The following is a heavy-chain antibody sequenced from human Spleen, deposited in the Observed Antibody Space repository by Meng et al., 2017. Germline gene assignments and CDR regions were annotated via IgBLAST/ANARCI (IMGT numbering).Heavy chain of an antibody. CDR1: GGSISGSSYY. J-gene: IGHJ4*02. Sequence: QVHLQQWGAGLLKPSETLSLTCTVSGGSISGSSYYWGWIRQPPGKGLEWIGSIYYSGSTYYNPSLKSRVTISVDTSKNQFSLKLSSVTAADTAVYYCARWALRLGELSSDYWGQGTLVTVSS. V-gene: IGHV4-39*01. D-gene: IGHD3-16*02. CDR2: IYYSGST. CDR3: ARWALRLGELSSDY.